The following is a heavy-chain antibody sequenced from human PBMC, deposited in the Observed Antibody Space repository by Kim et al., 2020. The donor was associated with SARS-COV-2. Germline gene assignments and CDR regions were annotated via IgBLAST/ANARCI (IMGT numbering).Heavy chain of an antibody. Sequence: ASVKVSCKVSGYTLTELSMHWVRQAPGKGLEWMGGFDTEDGETIYAQKFQGRVTMTEDTSTDTAYMELSSLRSEDTAVYYCATAVPQIAAAGGNWFDPWGQGTLVTVSS. CDR1: GYTLTELS. CDR3: ATAVPQIAAAGGNWFDP. D-gene: IGHD6-13*01. J-gene: IGHJ5*02. CDR2: FDTEDGET. V-gene: IGHV1-24*01.